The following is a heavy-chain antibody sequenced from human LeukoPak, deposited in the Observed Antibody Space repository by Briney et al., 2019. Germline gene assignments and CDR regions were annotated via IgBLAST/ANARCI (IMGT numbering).Heavy chain of an antibody. CDR1: GFTFSSYA. J-gene: IGHJ4*02. D-gene: IGHD5/OR15-5a*01. Sequence: PGGSLRLSCAASGFTFSSYAMSWVRQAPGKGLEWVSAISGPAGSWDYADSVKGRFTISRDNSKNTLFLQMNSLRADDTAIYYCAKKVGLVSAPLYYFDVWGQRTLVTVSS. CDR2: ISGPAGSW. CDR3: AKKVGLVSAPLYYFDV. V-gene: IGHV3-23*01.